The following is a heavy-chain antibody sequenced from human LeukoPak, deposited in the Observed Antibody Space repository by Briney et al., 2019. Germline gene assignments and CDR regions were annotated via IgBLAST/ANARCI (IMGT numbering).Heavy chain of an antibody. CDR3: ARAGIAAAAPDY. CDR1: GFTFSSYA. CDR2: ISYDGSNK. J-gene: IGHJ4*02. V-gene: IGHV3-30-3*01. D-gene: IGHD6-13*01. Sequence: PGGSLRLSCAASGFTFSSYAMHWVRQAPGKGLEWVAVISYDGSNKYYADSAKGRFTISRDNSKNTLYLQMNSLRAEDTAVYYCARAGIAAAAPDYWGQGTLVTVSS.